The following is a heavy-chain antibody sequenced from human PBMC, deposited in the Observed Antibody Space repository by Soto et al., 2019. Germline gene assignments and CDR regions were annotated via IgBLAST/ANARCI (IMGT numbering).Heavy chain of an antibody. CDR1: GYTFTSYD. CDR3: ARSYLGGYDRHSWFDP. D-gene: IGHD5-12*01. J-gene: IGHJ5*02. Sequence: VKVSCKASGYTFTSYDINGVRQATGQGLEWMGWMNPNSGNTGYAQKFQGRVTMTRNTSISTAYMELSSLRSEDTAVYYCARSYLGGYDRHSWFDPWGQGTLVTVSS. V-gene: IGHV1-8*01. CDR2: MNPNSGNT.